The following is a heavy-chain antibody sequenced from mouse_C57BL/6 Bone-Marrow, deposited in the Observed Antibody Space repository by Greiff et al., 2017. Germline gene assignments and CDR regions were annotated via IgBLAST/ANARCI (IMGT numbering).Heavy chain of an antibody. CDR1: GFSFTSYG. CDR3: AKAILYYYAMDY. J-gene: IGHJ4*01. V-gene: IGHV2-5*01. Sequence: VQLQESGPGLVQPSQSLSITCTVSGFSFTSYGVHWVRQSPGKGLEWLGVIWRGGSTAYNAAFMSRLSITKDNSKSQVFFKMNSLQADDTAIYYCAKAILYYYAMDYWGQGTSVTVSS. CDR2: IWRGGST.